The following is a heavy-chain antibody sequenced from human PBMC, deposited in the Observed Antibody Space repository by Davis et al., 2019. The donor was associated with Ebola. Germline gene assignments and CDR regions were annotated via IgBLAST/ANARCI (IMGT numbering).Heavy chain of an antibody. CDR2: MYYSGST. Sequence: MPSETLSLTCTVSGGSISNRNYYWGWIRQPPGKGLEWIGSMYYSGSTYYNPSLKSRVTMSVDTSKNQFSLRVRSVTAADTAVYYCARGGGYGGYGMDVWGQGTTVTVSS. D-gene: IGHD6-25*01. CDR1: GGSISNRNYY. V-gene: IGHV4-39*07. J-gene: IGHJ6*02. CDR3: ARGGGYGGYGMDV.